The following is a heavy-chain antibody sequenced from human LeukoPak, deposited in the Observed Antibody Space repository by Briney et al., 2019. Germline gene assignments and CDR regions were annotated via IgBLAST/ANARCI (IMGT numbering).Heavy chain of an antibody. D-gene: IGHD3-22*01. Sequence: GGSLRLSCAASGVTLSSYSMNWVRQAPGKGLEWVSSISSSSSYIYYADSVKGRFTISRDNAKNSLYLQMNSLRAEDTAVYYCAGDYYDSSGLGYWGQATLVTVSS. CDR3: AGDYYDSSGLGY. CDR1: GVTLSSYS. CDR2: ISSSSSYI. V-gene: IGHV3-21*01. J-gene: IGHJ4*02.